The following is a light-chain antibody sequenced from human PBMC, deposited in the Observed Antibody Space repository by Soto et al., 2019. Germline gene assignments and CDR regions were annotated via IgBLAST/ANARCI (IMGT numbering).Light chain of an antibody. V-gene: IGKV1-5*03. CDR1: QSISSW. CDR2: KAS. J-gene: IGKJ1*01. Sequence: DIQMTQSPSTLSASVGDRVTITCRASQSISSWLAWYQQKPGKAPKLLIYKASILESGVPSRFSGSGTGTEYTLTISSLQPDDFATYYCQQYNSFPTFGQRTKVAIK. CDR3: QQYNSFPT.